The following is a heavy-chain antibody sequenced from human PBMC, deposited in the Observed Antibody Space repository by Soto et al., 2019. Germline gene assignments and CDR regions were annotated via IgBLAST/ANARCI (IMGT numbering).Heavy chain of an antibody. CDR3: ARDPWGGYDPNYYYYGMDV. Sequence: GASVKGSCKASGYTFTGYYMHWVRQAPGQGLEWMGWINPNSGGTNYAQKFQGWVTMTRDTSISTAYMELSRLRSDDTAVYYCARDPWGGYDPNYYYYGMDVWGQGTTVTVSS. D-gene: IGHD5-12*01. J-gene: IGHJ6*02. CDR1: GYTFTGYY. CDR2: INPNSGGT. V-gene: IGHV1-2*04.